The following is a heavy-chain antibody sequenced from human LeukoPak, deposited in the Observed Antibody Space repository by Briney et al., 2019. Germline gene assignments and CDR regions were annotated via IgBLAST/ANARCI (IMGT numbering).Heavy chain of an antibody. CDR1: GGSISSGYY. J-gene: IGHJ4*02. CDR2: IYHSGST. CDR3: ASAKWGSEVPGSFDY. Sequence: SQTLSLTCTVSGGSISSGYYWGWIRQPPGKGLEWIGSIYHSGSTYYNPSLKSRVTISVDTSKNQFSLKLTSVTAADTAVYYCASAKWGSEVPGSFDYWGQGTLVTVSS. D-gene: IGHD2-2*01. V-gene: IGHV4-38-2*02.